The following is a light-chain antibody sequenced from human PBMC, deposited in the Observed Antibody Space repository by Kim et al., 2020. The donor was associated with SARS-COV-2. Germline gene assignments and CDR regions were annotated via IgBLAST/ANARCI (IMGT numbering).Light chain of an antibody. CDR3: QQSYSTPYT. CDR1: QTIGIY. J-gene: IGKJ2*01. CDR2: AAS. Sequence: SASVGDRVPITCRASQTIGIYLNWYQHKPGKAPKLLIYAASSLQSGVPSSFSGSGSGTDFTLTISSLQPEDFATYYCQQSYSTPYTLGQGTKLEI. V-gene: IGKV1-39*01.